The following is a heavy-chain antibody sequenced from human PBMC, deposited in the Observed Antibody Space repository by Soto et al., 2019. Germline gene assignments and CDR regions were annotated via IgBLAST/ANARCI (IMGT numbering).Heavy chain of an antibody. D-gene: IGHD3-22*01. CDR3: ARGLYYYDSSGYWGY. J-gene: IGHJ4*02. CDR2: INPSGSTI. V-gene: IGHV1-46*04. CDR1: GYTFTSYY. Sequence: VASVKVSCKASGYTFTSYYMHWVRQAPGQGLEWMGIINPSGSTIYYADSVKGRFTISRDNAKNSLYLQMNSLRDEDTAVYYCARGLYYYDSSGYWGYWGQGTLVTVSS.